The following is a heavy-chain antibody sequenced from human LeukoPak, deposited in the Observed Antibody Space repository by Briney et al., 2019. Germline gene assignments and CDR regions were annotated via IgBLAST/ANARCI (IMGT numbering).Heavy chain of an antibody. CDR1: GGTFSSYA. CDR2: IIPILGIA. Sequence: GASVKVSCKASGGTFSSYAISWVRQAPGQGLEWMGRIIPILGIANYAQKFQGRVTITADKSTSTAYMELSSLRSEDTAVYYCAREGYCSSTSCYTSTFDPWGQGTLVTVSS. V-gene: IGHV1-69*04. CDR3: AREGYCSSTSCYTSTFDP. D-gene: IGHD2-2*02. J-gene: IGHJ5*02.